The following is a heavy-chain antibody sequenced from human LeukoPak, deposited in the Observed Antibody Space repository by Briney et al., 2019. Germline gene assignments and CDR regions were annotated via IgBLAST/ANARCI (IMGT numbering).Heavy chain of an antibody. J-gene: IGHJ6*02. CDR2: ISSSSSHI. Sequence: GGSLRLSCAASGFTFSSYSMNWVRQAPGKGLEWVSSISSSSSHINYGDSVNGRFTIPRDNAKNSLYLQMNSLRAEDTAVYYCARERGYSYGFGLYYYYGMDVWGQGTTVTVSS. D-gene: IGHD5-18*01. CDR3: ARERGYSYGFGLYYYYGMDV. CDR1: GFTFSSYS. V-gene: IGHV3-21*01.